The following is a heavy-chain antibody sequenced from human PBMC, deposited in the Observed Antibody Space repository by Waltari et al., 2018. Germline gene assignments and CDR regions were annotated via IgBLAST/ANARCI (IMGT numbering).Heavy chain of an antibody. CDR1: GLTFSRLT. CDR3: AKDLRGPEAGTWYFDL. Sequence: EVQLLESGGGLVQPGGSLRLSCAASGLTFSRLTIRWVRQAPGKGLEWVSAVTADSGNTYYADSVKGRFTISRDNSKNTLYLQMNSLRAEDTAIYYCAKDLRGPEAGTWYFDLWGRGTLVTVSS. CDR2: VTADSGNT. D-gene: IGHD6-13*01. V-gene: IGHV3-23*01. J-gene: IGHJ2*01.